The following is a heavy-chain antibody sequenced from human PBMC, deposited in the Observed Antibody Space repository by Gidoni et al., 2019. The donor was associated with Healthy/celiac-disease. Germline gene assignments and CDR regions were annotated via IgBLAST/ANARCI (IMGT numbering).Heavy chain of an antibody. V-gene: IGHV3-23*01. CDR2: ISGSGGST. Sequence: EVQLLESGGGLVQPGGSLRLSCAASGFTFSSYAMSWVRQAPGKGLEWVSAISGSGGSTYYADSVKGRFTISRDNSKNTLYLQMNSLRAEDTAVYYCAKAAIFGVVISYWYFDLWGRGTLVTVSS. D-gene: IGHD3-3*01. CDR3: AKAAIFGVVISYWYFDL. J-gene: IGHJ2*01. CDR1: GFTFSSYA.